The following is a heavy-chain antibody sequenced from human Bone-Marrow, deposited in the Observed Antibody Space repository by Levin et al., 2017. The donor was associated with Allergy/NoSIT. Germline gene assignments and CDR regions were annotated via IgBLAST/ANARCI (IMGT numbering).Heavy chain of an antibody. CDR1: GFTFSNAW. CDR2: IKSKTDGGTT. V-gene: IGHV3-15*01. CDR3: TGDAVRASKEGYYYYGMDV. D-gene: IGHD3-16*01. J-gene: IGHJ6*02. Sequence: GGPLRLPCAASGFTFSNAWMSWVRQAPGKGLEGVGRIKSKTDGGTTDYAAPVKGRFTISRDDSKNTLYLQMNSLKTEDTAVYYCTGDAVRASKEGYYYYGMDVWGQGTTVTVSS.